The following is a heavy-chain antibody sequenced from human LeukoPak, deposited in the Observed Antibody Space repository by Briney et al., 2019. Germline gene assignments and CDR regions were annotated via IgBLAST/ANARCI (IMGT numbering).Heavy chain of an antibody. D-gene: IGHD1-26*01. CDR2: MNPNSGNT. Sequence: ASVKVSCKASGYTFTRYVINWVRQATGQGLGWMGCMNPNSGNTGYAQKFQSRGTLTSNTSISTPYMELDSPRSEDTPLYYCSRDPGGSYSADWFDPWGQGTLVSVSS. CDR1: GYTFTRYV. CDR3: SRDPGGSYSADWFDP. V-gene: IGHV1-8*01. J-gene: IGHJ5*02.